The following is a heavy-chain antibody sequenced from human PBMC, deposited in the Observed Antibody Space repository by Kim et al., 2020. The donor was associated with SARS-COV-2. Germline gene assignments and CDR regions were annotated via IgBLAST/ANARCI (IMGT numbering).Heavy chain of an antibody. Sequence: SETLSLTCAVYGGSFSGYYWSWIRQPPGKGLEWIGEINHSGSTNYNPSLKSRLTISVDTSKNHFSLKLSSVTAADTAGDYCARGGGQGVSKTPPNYWGQG. V-gene: IGHV4-34*01. D-gene: IGHD2-2*01. CDR2: INHSGST. J-gene: IGHJ4*02. CDR3: ARGGGQGVSKTPPNY. CDR1: GGSFSGYY.